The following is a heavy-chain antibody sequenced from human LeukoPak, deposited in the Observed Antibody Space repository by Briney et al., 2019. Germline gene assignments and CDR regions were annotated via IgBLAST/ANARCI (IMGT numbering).Heavy chain of an antibody. Sequence: GGSLRLSCAASGFTFSVYVMHWVRQIPGKGLEWVSGMGNAGDTYYSGSVKGRFTISRENAKNSLYLQMNSLRAGDTAIYYCVREDASGFDLWGRGTLVSASP. CDR3: VREDASGFDL. V-gene: IGHV3-13*01. CDR2: MGNAGDT. D-gene: IGHD3-10*01. CDR1: GFTFSVYV. J-gene: IGHJ2*01.